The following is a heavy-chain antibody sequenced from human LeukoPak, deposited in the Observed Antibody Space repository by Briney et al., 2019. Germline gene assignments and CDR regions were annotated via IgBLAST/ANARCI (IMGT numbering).Heavy chain of an antibody. V-gene: IGHV1-2*02. J-gene: IGHJ5*02. CDR2: INPNSGGT. CDR3: ARDLGGSHSPSTDWFDP. Sequence: ASVKVSCKASGYTFTGYYMQWVRQAPGQGLEWMGWINPNSGGTNYAQKFQGRVTMTRDTSISTAYMELSRLRSDDTAVYYCARDLGGSHSPSTDWFDPWGQGTLVTVSS. D-gene: IGHD3-16*01. CDR1: GYTFTGYY.